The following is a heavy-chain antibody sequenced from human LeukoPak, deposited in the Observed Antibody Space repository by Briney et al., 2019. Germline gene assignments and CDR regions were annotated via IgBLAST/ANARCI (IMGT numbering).Heavy chain of an antibody. CDR1: GYTFTGYY. CDR2: INPNSGDT. CDR3: AREGVIKRFDY. J-gene: IGHJ4*02. Sequence: ASVKVSCKASGYTFTGYYMHWVRQAPGQGLEWMGWINPNSGDTNYAQKFQGRVTMTRDTSISTAYMDLSRLRSDDTAVYYCAREGVIKRFDYWGQGTLVTVSS. V-gene: IGHV1-2*02. D-gene: IGHD3-3*01.